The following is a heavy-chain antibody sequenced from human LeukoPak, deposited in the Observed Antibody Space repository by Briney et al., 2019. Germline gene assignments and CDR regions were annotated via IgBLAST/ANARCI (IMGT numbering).Heavy chain of an antibody. CDR1: GFTFSSYA. V-gene: IGHV3-23*01. CDR3: AKHSSGGASFDY. Sequence: GGSLRLSCAASGFTFSSYAMSWVRQAPGKGLEWVSAISGGGGSTYYADSVKGRFTISRDNSKNTLYLQMNSLRAEDTAVCYCAKHSSGGASFDYWGQGTLVTVSS. D-gene: IGHD3-16*01. J-gene: IGHJ4*02. CDR2: ISGGGGST.